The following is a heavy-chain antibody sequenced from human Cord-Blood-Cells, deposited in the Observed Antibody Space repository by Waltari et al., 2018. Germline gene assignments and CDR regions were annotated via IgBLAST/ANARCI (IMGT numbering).Heavy chain of an antibody. CDR3: ARDRAGGPTDAFDI. V-gene: IGHV3-7*01. D-gene: IGHD2-15*01. J-gene: IGHJ3*02. CDR1: GFTFISYW. Sequence: EVQLVESGGGLVQPGGSLRLSCAASGFTFISYWMSWVRQAPGKGLEWVANIKQDGSEKYYVDSVKGRFTISRDNAKNSLYLQMNSLRAEDTAVYYCARDRAGGPTDAFDIWGQGTMVTVSS. CDR2: IKQDGSEK.